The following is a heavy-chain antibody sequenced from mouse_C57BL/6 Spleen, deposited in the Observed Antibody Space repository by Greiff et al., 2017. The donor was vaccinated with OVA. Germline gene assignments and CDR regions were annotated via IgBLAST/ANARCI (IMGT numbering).Heavy chain of an antibody. V-gene: IGHV1-82*01. CDR3: ARGIYYDYGDAMDY. Sequence: QVQLKQSGPELVKPGASVKISCKASGYAFSSSWMNWVKQRPGKGLEWIGRIYPGDGDTNYNGKFKGKATLTADKSSSTAYMQLSSLTSEDSAVYFCARGIYYDYGDAMDYWGQGTSVTVSS. CDR1: GYAFSSSW. D-gene: IGHD2-4*01. J-gene: IGHJ4*01. CDR2: IYPGDGDT.